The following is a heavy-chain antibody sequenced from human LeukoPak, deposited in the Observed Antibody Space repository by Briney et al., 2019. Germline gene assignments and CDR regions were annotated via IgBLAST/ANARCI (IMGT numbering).Heavy chain of an antibody. D-gene: IGHD3-9*01. CDR3: AREPVLRYFDWSYHDAFDI. J-gene: IGHJ3*02. CDR2: IYYSGST. CDR1: GGSISSYY. V-gene: IGHV4-59*01. Sequence: SETLSLTCTVSGGSISSYYWSWIRQPPGKGLEWIGYIYYSGSTNYNPSLKSRVTISVDTSKNQFSLKLSSVTAADTAVYYCAREPVLRYFDWSYHDAFDIWGQGTMVTVSS.